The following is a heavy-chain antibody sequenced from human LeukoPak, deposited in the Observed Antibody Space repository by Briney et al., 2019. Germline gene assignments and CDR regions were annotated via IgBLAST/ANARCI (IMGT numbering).Heavy chain of an antibody. CDR2: VYYSGST. J-gene: IGHJ4*02. V-gene: IGHV4-59*01. CDR1: GGSISRYY. Sequence: SETLSLTCTVSGGSISRYYWSWIRQPPGKGLEWIGYVYYSGSTNYNPSLKSRVTISVDTSKNQFSLKLSSVTAADTAVYYCAGYSRLPRLHGHYFDYWGQGTLVTASS. CDR3: AGYSRLPRLHGHYFDY. D-gene: IGHD4-11*01.